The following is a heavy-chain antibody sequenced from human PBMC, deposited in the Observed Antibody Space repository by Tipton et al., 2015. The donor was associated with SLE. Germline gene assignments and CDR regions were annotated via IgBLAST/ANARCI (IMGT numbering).Heavy chain of an antibody. CDR2: FYHRGTN. V-gene: IGHV4-39*07. J-gene: IGHJ3*02. Sequence: TLSLTCTVSGGSISSGSYYWTWIRQSPGKGLEWIGNFYHRGTNYYNPSLKSRVTISVDTSKNQFSLKLSSVTAADTAVYYCAGDALYYRNAFDIWGQGTMVTVSS. D-gene: IGHD1-14*01. CDR1: GGSISSGSYY. CDR3: AGDALYYRNAFDI.